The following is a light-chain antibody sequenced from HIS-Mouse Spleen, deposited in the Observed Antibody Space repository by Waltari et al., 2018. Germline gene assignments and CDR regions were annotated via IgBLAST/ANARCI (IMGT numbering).Light chain of an antibody. V-gene: IGLV3-21*03. CDR3: QVWDSSSDHVV. CDR1: NTGSKS. CDR2: DDS. J-gene: IGLJ2*01. Sequence: SYVLTQPPSVSVAPGKTDRITCGGNNTGSKSVHWYQQKPCQAPVLVVYDDSDRPSGIPERFSGSNSGNTATLTISRVEAGDEADYYCQVWDSSSDHVVFGGGTKLTVL.